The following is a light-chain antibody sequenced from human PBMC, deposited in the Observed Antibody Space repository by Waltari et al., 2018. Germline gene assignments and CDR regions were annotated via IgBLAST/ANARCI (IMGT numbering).Light chain of an antibody. CDR2: ESN. V-gene: IGLV1-51*01. CDR1: SSNIGKQY. Sequence: QSVLTQPPSVSAAPGQKVTISCSGSSSNIGKQYVSWYQHPPGTAPKLLIYESNKRPSGIPDRFSGSNSGTTATLGITGLQTGDEADYYCGTWDSSLNVELIGGGTKLTVL. CDR3: GTWDSSLNVEL. J-gene: IGLJ2*01.